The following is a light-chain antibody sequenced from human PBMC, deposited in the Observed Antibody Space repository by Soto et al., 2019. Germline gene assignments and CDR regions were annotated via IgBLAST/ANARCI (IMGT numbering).Light chain of an antibody. CDR2: GAS. CDR3: QQYGSSPNS. Sequence: ELVLTQSPGTLSLSPGERATLSCRASQSVRYNYLAWYQQQPDQAPRLLIYGASSRATGIPDRFNGRGSGPDFTLTISRLEPEAFGVYYCQQYGSSPNSFGQGTKLETK. V-gene: IGKV3-20*01. J-gene: IGKJ2*01. CDR1: QSVRYNY.